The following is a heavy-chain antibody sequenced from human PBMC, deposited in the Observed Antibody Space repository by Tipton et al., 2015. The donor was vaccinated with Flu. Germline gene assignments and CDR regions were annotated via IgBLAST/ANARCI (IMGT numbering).Heavy chain of an antibody. CDR3: ARRDYSNYVSEPKSWFDS. CDR2: INHGGTT. V-gene: IGHV4-34*01. Sequence: LRLSCAVYGGSFSGHYWTWIRQPPGKGLEWIGEINHGGTTKYNPSLKSRVTISVDTSKNHFSLRLTSVTAADTAVYYCARRDYSNYVSEPKSWFDSWGQGTLVTVSS. CDR1: GGSFSGHY. D-gene: IGHD4-11*01. J-gene: IGHJ5*01.